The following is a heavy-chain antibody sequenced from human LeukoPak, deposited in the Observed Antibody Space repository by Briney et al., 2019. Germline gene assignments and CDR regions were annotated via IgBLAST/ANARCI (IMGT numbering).Heavy chain of an antibody. J-gene: IGHJ4*02. CDR3: AKDIYCSSTSCPGGFDY. D-gene: IGHD2-2*01. CDR1: GFTFSSYW. Sequence: PGGSLRLSCAASGFTFSSYWMSWVRQAPGKGLEWVANIKQDGSEKYYVDSVKGRFTISRDNAKNSLYLQMNSLRAEDTALYYCAKDIYCSSTSCPGGFDYWGQGTLVTVSS. V-gene: IGHV3-7*03. CDR2: IKQDGSEK.